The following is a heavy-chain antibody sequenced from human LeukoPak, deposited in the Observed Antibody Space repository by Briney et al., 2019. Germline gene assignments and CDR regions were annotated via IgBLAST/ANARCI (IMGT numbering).Heavy chain of an antibody. CDR2: IYTSGST. J-gene: IGHJ3*02. Sequence: SETLSLTCTVSGGSISSYYWSWIRQPAGKGLEWIGRIYTSGSTNYNPSLKSRVTMSVDTSKNQFSPKLSSVTAADTAVYYCARVWSIFGVVINDAFDIWGQGTMVTVSS. CDR3: ARVWSIFGVVINDAFDI. V-gene: IGHV4-4*07. CDR1: GGSISSYY. D-gene: IGHD3-3*01.